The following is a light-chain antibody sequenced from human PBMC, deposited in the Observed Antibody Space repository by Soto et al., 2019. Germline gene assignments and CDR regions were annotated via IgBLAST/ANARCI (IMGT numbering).Light chain of an antibody. V-gene: IGLV2-14*01. CDR1: SSDGGGYNY. J-gene: IGLJ2*01. Sequence: QSALTQPASVSGSPGQSITISCTGTSSDGGGYNYVSWYQQHPGKAPKLMIYDVSNRPSGVSNRFSGSKSGNTASPTISGLQAEDEADYYGRSYTSSSTVVFGGGTKVTVL. CDR3: RSYTSSSTVV. CDR2: DVS.